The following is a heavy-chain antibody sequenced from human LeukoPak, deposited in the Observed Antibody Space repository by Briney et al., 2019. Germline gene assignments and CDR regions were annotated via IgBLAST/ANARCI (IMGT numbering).Heavy chain of an antibody. CDR3: GNNYGDDGGN. J-gene: IGHJ4*02. CDR2: IYYSGST. D-gene: IGHD4-17*01. CDR1: GGSISSSTYY. V-gene: IGHV4-39*01. Sequence: PSETLSLTCTVSGGSISSSTYYWGWIRQPPGKGLEWIGSIYYSGSTYYNPSLKSRVTISVDTSKNQFSLKLSSVTAADTAVYYCGNNYGDDGGNWGQGTLVTVSS.